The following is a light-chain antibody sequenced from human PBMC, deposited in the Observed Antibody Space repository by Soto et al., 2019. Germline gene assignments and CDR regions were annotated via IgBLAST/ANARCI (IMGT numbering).Light chain of an antibody. CDR1: SSDVGGYTY. CDR3: CSYAGRYIVV. J-gene: IGLJ2*01. Sequence: QPALTQPRSVSGSPGHSVAISCTGTSSDVGGYTYVAWYRQYPGKAPKLMLYDVSKRPSGVPDRFSGSKSGNTASLTISGLQAEDEADYYCCSYAGRYIVVFGGGTKLTVL. V-gene: IGLV2-11*01. CDR2: DVS.